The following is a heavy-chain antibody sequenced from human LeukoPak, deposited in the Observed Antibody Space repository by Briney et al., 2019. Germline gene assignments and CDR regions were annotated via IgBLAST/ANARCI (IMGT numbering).Heavy chain of an antibody. J-gene: IGHJ4*02. CDR1: GGSFSGYY. V-gene: IGHV4-34*01. CDR2: INHSGST. Sequence: SETLSLTCAVYGGSFSGYYWSWIRQPPGKGLEWIGEINHSGSTNYNPSLKSRVTISVDTSKNQFSLKLSSATAADTAVYYCARDSSCSGGTCYDRWGQGTLVTVSS. D-gene: IGHD2-15*01. CDR3: ARDSSCSGGTCYDR.